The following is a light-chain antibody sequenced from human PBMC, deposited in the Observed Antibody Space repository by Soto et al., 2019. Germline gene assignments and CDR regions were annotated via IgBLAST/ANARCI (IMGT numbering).Light chain of an antibody. CDR1: QRFXYG. CDR2: KAS. J-gene: IGKJ1*01. CDR3: QQYTSDTWT. V-gene: IGKV1-5*03. Sequence: IHMTQSPSSLSVSAGDRVTITCRTSQRFXYGFVWFQQKAGKAPKVLXDKASRLERGGPSRISGSGSGTEFTLTISSLHPDDFATYYCQQYTSDTWTFGQGTKVDI.